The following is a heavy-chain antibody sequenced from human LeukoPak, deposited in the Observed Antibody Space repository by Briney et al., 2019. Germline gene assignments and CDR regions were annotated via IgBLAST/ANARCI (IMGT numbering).Heavy chain of an antibody. J-gene: IGHJ4*02. D-gene: IGHD4-17*01. CDR1: VGSISSYY. Sequence: SETLSLTCTVSVGSISSYYWSWIRQPPWKGLEWIGYIYYSGSTNYNPSLKSRVTISVDTSKNQFSLKLSSVTAADTAVYYCARDRDYGAFDYWGQGTLVTVSS. CDR3: ARDRDYGAFDY. CDR2: IYYSGST. V-gene: IGHV4-59*01.